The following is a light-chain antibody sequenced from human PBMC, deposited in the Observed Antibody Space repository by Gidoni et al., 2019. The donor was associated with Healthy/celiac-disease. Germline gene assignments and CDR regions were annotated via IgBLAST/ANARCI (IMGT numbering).Light chain of an antibody. Sequence: EIGMTQSPATLSVSQGERATFSCRASQIVSSNLACYQQKHGKAPRLLIYGASTRATGIPARFSGSGSGTEFTLTISRLQSEDFAVYYCQHYNTWWTFGQXTKVEIK. J-gene: IGKJ1*01. CDR2: GAS. CDR1: QIVSSN. CDR3: QHYNTWWT. V-gene: IGKV3-15*01.